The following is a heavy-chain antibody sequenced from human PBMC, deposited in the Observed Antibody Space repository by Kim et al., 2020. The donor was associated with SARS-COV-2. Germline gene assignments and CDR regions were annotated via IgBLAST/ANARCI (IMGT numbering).Heavy chain of an antibody. J-gene: IGHJ4*02. D-gene: IGHD3-22*01. CDR1: GGSFSGYY. CDR2: INHSGST. CDR3: ARVGYYDSSGYYGLGFDY. V-gene: IGHV4-34*01. Sequence: SETLSLTCAVYGGSFSGYYWSWIRQPPGKGLEWIGEINHSGSTNYNPSLKSRVTISVDTSKNQFSLKLSSVTAADTAVYYCARVGYYDSSGYYGLGFDYLGQGTLVTVSS.